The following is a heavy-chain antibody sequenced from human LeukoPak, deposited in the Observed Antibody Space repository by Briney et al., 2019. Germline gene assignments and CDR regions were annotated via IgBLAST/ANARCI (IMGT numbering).Heavy chain of an antibody. Sequence: GGTLRLSCAASGFTFDDYSMHWVRHAPGKGLEWVSSINWNSGNIDYADSVKGRFTISRDNAKNSLYLQMNSLRAVDTALYYCARGELDSLFDYWGQGTLVTVSS. V-gene: IGHV3-9*01. CDR2: INWNSGNI. D-gene: IGHD1-26*01. CDR1: GFTFDDYS. CDR3: ARGELDSLFDY. J-gene: IGHJ4*02.